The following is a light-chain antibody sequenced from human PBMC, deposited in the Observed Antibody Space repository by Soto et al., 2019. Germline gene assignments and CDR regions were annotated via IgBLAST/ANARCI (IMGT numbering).Light chain of an antibody. V-gene: IGKV3D-15*03. CDR3: QQYGGSPIT. Sequence: EIVMTQSPATLSVSPGERATLSCRASQSVSRRLAWYQQRPGQSPRLLISGASMRASGVPVRFIGSGSGTDFTLTITKLEPEDFAVYYCQQYGGSPITFGLGTRLEIK. J-gene: IGKJ5*01. CDR2: GAS. CDR1: QSVSRR.